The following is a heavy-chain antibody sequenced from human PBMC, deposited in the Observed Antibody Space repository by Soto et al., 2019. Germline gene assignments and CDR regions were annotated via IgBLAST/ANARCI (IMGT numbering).Heavy chain of an antibody. CDR1: GFTVSSNY. CDR2: IYSGGST. Sequence: PGGSLRLSCAASGFTVSSNYMSWVRQAPGKGLEWVSVIYSGGSTYYADSVKGRFTISRDNSKNTLYLQMNSLRAEDTAVYYCARDRYYYGMDVWGQGTTVTVSS. J-gene: IGHJ6*02. CDR3: ARDRYYYGMDV. V-gene: IGHV3-53*01.